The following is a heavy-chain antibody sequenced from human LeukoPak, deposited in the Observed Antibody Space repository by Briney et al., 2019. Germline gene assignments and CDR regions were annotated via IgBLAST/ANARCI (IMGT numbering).Heavy chain of an antibody. CDR2: IKQDGSEK. CDR1: GFTFSSYW. CDR3: ARDVSSGWYGDDY. Sequence: GGSLRLSCAASGFTFSSYWMGWVRQAPGKGLEWVANIKQDGSEKYYVDSVKGRFTISRDNAKNSLYLQMNSLRAEDTAVYYCARDVSSGWYGDDYWGQGTLVTVSS. V-gene: IGHV3-7*03. J-gene: IGHJ4*02. D-gene: IGHD6-19*01.